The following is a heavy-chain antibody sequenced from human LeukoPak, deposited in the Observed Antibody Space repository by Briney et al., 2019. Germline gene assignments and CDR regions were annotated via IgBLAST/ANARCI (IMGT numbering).Heavy chain of an antibody. CDR3: ARGTVTAPDY. D-gene: IGHD2-21*02. V-gene: IGHV3-53*01. CDR1: GFSVSNTY. Sequence: PGGSLRLSSAASGFSVSNTYMSWVRQAAGKGVEWVSIIYSGGNTYYADSVKGRFTISRDNSKNTLYLQMNRLRPEDTAVYYCARGTVTAPDYWGQGTLVTVSS. J-gene: IGHJ4*02. CDR2: IYSGGNT.